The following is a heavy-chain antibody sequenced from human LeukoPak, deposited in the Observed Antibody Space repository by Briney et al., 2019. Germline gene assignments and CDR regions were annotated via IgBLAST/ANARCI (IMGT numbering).Heavy chain of an antibody. CDR1: GFPFSSYG. J-gene: IGHJ3*02. CDR2: ISYDGSNK. V-gene: IGHV3-30*18. Sequence: GRSLRLSCAASGFPFSSYGMHWVGQAPGKGLEWVAVISYDGSNKYYADSVKGRFTISRDNSKNTLYLQMNSLRAEDTAVYYCAKELYSYGEGSFDIWGQGTMVTVSS. CDR3: AKELYSYGEGSFDI. D-gene: IGHD5-18*01.